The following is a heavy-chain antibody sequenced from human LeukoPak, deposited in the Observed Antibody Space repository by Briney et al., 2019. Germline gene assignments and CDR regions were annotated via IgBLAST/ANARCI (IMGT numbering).Heavy chain of an antibody. D-gene: IGHD2-15*01. J-gene: IGHJ1*01. CDR3: AHGSAQYYEY. CDR2: IRSQTAGGTT. CDR1: GLTLSNVW. V-gene: IGHV3-15*07. Sequence: RSGGSLRLSCAVSGLTLSNVWMNWVRQAPGKGLEWVGRIRSQTAGGTTDFAAPVKGRFSISRDDSKNSLYLQMNSLTSEDTAVYYCAHGSAQYYEYWGQGTLVTVSS.